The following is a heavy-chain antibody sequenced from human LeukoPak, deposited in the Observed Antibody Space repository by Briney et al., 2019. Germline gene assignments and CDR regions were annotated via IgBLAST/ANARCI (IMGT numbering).Heavy chain of an antibody. J-gene: IGHJ4*02. Sequence: ASVKVSCKASGYIFINYGISWVRQAPGQGLEWMGWISGYNGHTNYAQKFQDRVTMTTDTSTSTAYMELSRLRSDDTAVYYCAREWYSSSWQTPGYFDYWGQGTLVTVSS. CDR2: ISGYNGHT. CDR1: GYIFINYG. V-gene: IGHV1-18*01. CDR3: AREWYSSSWQTPGYFDY. D-gene: IGHD6-13*01.